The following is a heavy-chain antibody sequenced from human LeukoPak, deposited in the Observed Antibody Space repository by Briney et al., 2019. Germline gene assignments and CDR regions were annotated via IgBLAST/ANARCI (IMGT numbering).Heavy chain of an antibody. CDR2: IDHSGIT. V-gene: IGHV4-38-2*02. CDR3: ARDLYDDNRCFDF. CDR1: AYSISSGYY. Sequence: SENLSLNCTVSAYSISSGYYWGWIRQPPGKGLEWIGSIDHSGITYYNPSLKSRVTISVDTSKNQFSLRVDSVTAADTAVYYCARDLYDDNRCFDFWGQGILVTVSS. J-gene: IGHJ4*02. D-gene: IGHD1-14*01.